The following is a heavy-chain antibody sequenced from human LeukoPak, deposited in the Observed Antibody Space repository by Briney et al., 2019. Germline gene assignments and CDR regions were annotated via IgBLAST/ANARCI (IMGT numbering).Heavy chain of an antibody. D-gene: IGHD2-2*01. J-gene: IGHJ4*02. Sequence: GSLRLSFATSGFTFSNYAMSWVRQAPGEGVEWGSAISGNDAGTYYADSVKGRFTISRDNSKNTLYLQMTSLRAEDTAVYYCARLGDIVIVAASILEYWGQGTLVTVSS. CDR2: ISGNDAGT. CDR3: ARLGDIVIVAASILEY. V-gene: IGHV3-23*01. CDR1: GFTFSNYA.